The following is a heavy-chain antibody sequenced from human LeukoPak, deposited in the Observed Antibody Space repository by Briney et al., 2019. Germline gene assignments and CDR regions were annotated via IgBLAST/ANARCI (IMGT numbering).Heavy chain of an antibody. D-gene: IGHD3-3*01. CDR3: ARASVKRSGYLVVGQYYFDY. CDR2: MNPNSGNT. J-gene: IGHJ4*02. V-gene: IGHV1-8*03. CDR1: VYTFTSYD. Sequence: APVKVSCKASVYTFTSYDINWVRQATGQGLERMGWMNPNSGNTGYAQKFQGRVTITRNTSISTAYMELSSLRSEDTAVYYCARASVKRSGYLVVGQYYFDYWGQGTLVTVSS.